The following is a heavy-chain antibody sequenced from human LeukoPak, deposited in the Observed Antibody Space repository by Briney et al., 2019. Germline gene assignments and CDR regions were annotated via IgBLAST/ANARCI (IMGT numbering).Heavy chain of an antibody. D-gene: IGHD4-23*01. CDR1: GFTVSSNY. Sequence: PGGSLRLSCAASGFTVSSNYMSWVRRAPGKGLEWVSVIYSGGSTYYADSVKGRFTISRDNSKNTLYLQMNSLRAEDTAVYYCARLRWGDWFDPWGQGTLVTVSS. CDR2: IYSGGST. V-gene: IGHV3-66*02. CDR3: ARLRWGDWFDP. J-gene: IGHJ5*02.